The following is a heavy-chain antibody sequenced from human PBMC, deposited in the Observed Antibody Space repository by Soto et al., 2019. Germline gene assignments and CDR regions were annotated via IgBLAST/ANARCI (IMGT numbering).Heavy chain of an antibody. CDR3: TTGRIVGARGAFDI. CDR1: GFTFSGYA. D-gene: IGHD1-26*01. J-gene: IGHJ3*02. Sequence: GGSLRLSCAASGFTFSGYAMRWVRQAPGKGLEWVGRIKSKTDGGTTEYAAPVKGRFTISRDDSKNTLYLQMNSLKTEDSAVYYCTTGRIVGARGAFDIWGQGTLVTVSS. CDR2: IKSKTDGGTT. V-gene: IGHV3-15*01.